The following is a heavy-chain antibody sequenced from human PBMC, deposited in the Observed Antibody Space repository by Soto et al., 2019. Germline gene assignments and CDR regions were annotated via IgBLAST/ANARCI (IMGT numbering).Heavy chain of an antibody. V-gene: IGHV3-73*02. Sequence: EVQPVESGGGLVQPGESLKLSCAASGFTLSGSAVHWVRQASGKGLEWVGRIRSKTHNYATDYIASVKGRFTMSRDDSNNTAYLQMNGLKTDDTAVYYCTRSGGSYSFGYWGQGTLVTVSS. CDR1: GFTLSGSA. J-gene: IGHJ4*02. D-gene: IGHD1-26*01. CDR3: TRSGGSYSFGY. CDR2: IRSKTHNYAT.